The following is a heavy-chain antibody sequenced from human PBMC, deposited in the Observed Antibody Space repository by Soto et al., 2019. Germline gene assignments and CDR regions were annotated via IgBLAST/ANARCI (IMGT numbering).Heavy chain of an antibody. V-gene: IGHV3-33*01. D-gene: IGHD3-22*01. CDR3: ARGLYYYDSSGPIL. J-gene: IGHJ4*02. CDR1: GFTFSSYG. Sequence: SLRLSCAASGFTFSSYGMHWVRQAPGKGLEWVAVIWYDGSNKYYADSVKGRFTISRDNSKNTLYLQMNSLRAEDTAVYYCARGLYYYDSSGPILWGQGTLVTVSS. CDR2: IWYDGSNK.